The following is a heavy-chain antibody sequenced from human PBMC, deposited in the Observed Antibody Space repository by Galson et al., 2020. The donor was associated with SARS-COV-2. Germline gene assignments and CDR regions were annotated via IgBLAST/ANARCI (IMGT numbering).Heavy chain of an antibody. J-gene: IGHJ5*02. CDR3: AQRVIGYSYEP. V-gene: IGHV2-5*02. CDR2: IYWDDDK. Sequence: KMSGPTQVKPTQTLTLTCTFSGFSLDPSGGAVGGLRQPPETALEGLTLIYWDDDKRYSPSLKSRFAITKDTSKNQVVLSMTNVDPVDTATYYCAQRVIGYSYEPWGQGTLVTVSS. D-gene: IGHD5-18*01. CDR1: GFSLDPSGGA.